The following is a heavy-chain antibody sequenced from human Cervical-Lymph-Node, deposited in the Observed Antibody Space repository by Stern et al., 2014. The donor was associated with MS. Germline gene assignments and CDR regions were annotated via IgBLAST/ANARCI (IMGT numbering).Heavy chain of an antibody. V-gene: IGHV5-51*01. J-gene: IGHJ4*02. CDR1: GYTFTSYW. CDR3: ARQRYFDY. Sequence: VQLVESGPEVKRPGESLKISCQASGYTFTSYWIGWVRQMPGKGLEWIAIIFPGGSDISYSPSFQGQVTISADKSSSTAYLQGNNRKASDTAIYYCARQRYFDYWGQGTLVTVSS. CDR2: IFPGGSDI.